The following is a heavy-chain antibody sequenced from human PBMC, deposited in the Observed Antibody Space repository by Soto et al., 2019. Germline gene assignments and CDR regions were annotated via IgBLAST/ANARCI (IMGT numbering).Heavy chain of an antibody. Sequence: SETLSLTCTVSGGSISSSSYYWGWIRQPPGKGLEWIGSIYYSGSTYYNPSLKSRVTISVDTSKNQFSLYLQMNSLRAEDTALYYCAKDITGDIAAAPGGWFDPWGQGTLVTVSS. CDR3: AKDITGDIAAAPGGWFDP. CDR1: GGSISSSSYY. D-gene: IGHD6-13*01. J-gene: IGHJ5*02. CDR2: IYYSGST. V-gene: IGHV4-39*07.